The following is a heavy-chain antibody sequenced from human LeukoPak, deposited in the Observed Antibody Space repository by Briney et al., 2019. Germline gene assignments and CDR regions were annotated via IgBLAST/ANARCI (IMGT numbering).Heavy chain of an antibody. CDR1: GGSISCYY. J-gene: IGHJ3*02. CDR2: IYYSGST. Sequence: TASETLSLTCTVSGGSISCYYWSWIRQPPGKGLEWIGYIYYSGSTNYNPSLKSRVTISVDTSKNQFSLKLSSVTAADTAVYYCARGSSGWENDAFDIWGQGTMVTVSS. CDR3: ARGSSGWENDAFDI. V-gene: IGHV4-59*01. D-gene: IGHD6-19*01.